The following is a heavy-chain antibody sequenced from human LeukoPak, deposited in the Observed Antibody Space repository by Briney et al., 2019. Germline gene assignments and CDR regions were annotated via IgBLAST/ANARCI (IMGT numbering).Heavy chain of an antibody. CDR2: IKSKTDGGTT. D-gene: IGHD3-10*01. Sequence: PGGSLRLSCAASGFSFSNAWMSWVRQAPGKGLEWVGRIKSKTDGGTTDYAAPVKGRFTISRDDSKNTLCLQMNSLKTEDTAVYYCTTWEWFGELLSEYFQHWGQGTLVTVSS. CDR3: TTWEWFGELLSEYFQH. CDR1: GFSFSNAW. J-gene: IGHJ1*01. V-gene: IGHV3-15*01.